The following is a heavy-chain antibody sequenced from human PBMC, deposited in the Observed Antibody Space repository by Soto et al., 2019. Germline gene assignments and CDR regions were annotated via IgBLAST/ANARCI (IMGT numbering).Heavy chain of an antibody. J-gene: IGHJ6*02. Sequence: ASVKVSCKASGGTFSSYAISWVRQAPGQGLEWMGGILPIFGTASYAQKFQGRVTITADESTSTAYMELSSLRSEDTAVYYCARDKVTDYYHYGMDFWCQGTTVTCSS. CDR2: ILPIFGTA. V-gene: IGHV1-69*13. D-gene: IGHD5-18*01. CDR3: ARDKVTDYYHYGMDF. CDR1: GGTFSSYA.